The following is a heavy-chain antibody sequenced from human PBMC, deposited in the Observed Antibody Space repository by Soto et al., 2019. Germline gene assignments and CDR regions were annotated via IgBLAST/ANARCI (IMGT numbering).Heavy chain of an antibody. CDR2: ISSNGGST. D-gene: IGHD3-3*01. Sequence: ESGGGLVQPGGSLRLSCAASGFTFSSYAMHWVRQAPGKGLEYVSAISSNGGSTYYANSVKGRFTISRDNSKNTLYLQMGSLRAEDMAVYYCARVAYYDFWSGYWGSYYMDVWGKGTTVTVSS. CDR1: GFTFSSYA. J-gene: IGHJ6*03. CDR3: ARVAYYDFWSGYWGSYYMDV. V-gene: IGHV3-64*01.